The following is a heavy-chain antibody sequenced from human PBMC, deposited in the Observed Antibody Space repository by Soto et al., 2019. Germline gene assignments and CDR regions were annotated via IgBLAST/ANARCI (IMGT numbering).Heavy chain of an antibody. V-gene: IGHV4-39*01. Sequence: PLLLRSVTRRVSCCSIGSSSGYRVWTHQPPGKWRRWMGSIYYSGSTYYNPSLKSRVTISVDTSKNLFSLKLSSVTAAHTAVYYCASHFIRGWKYGSAFDPRRQGTLV. D-gene: IGHD1-7*01. CDR3: ASHFIRGWKYGSAFDP. J-gene: IGHJ5*02. CDR1: CCSIGSSSGY. CDR2: IYYSGST.